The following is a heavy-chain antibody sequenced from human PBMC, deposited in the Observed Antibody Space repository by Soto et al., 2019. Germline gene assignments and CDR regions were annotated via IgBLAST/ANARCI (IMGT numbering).Heavy chain of an antibody. CDR1: GGSISSYY. CDR3: ATGLYYYGWGRRDEAFDI. V-gene: IGHV4-59*01. D-gene: IGHD3-10*01. J-gene: IGHJ3*02. Sequence: PSETLSLTCTVSGGSISSYYWSWIRQPPGKGLEWIGYIYYSGSTNYNPSLKSRVSISVDTSKNQFSLKLSSVTAADTAVYYCATGLYYYGWGRRDEAFDIWGQGTMVTVSS. CDR2: IYYSGST.